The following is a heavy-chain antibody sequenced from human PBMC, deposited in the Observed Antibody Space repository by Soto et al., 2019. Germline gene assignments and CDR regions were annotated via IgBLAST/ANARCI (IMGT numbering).Heavy chain of an antibody. Sequence: SETLSLTCAVYGGSFSGYYWSWIRQPPGKGLEWIGEINHSGSTNYNPSLKSRVTISVDTSKNQFSLKLSSLTAADTAVYYCARARLIQYYDFWSGYYPPYPRTLDYWGQGTLVTVSS. CDR2: INHSGST. CDR1: GGSFSGYY. CDR3: ARARLIQYYDFWSGYYPPYPRTLDY. V-gene: IGHV4-34*01. D-gene: IGHD3-3*01. J-gene: IGHJ4*02.